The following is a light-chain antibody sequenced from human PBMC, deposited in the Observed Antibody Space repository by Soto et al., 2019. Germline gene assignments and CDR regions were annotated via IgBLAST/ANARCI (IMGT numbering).Light chain of an antibody. CDR3: QQSFSTIF. CDR2: AAS. Sequence: DIQMTQSPSSLSASVGDRVTITCRASQSISTYLNWYQQKPGKAPKLLIYAASSVESGVPSRFTGSGSGTDFTHTISSLQAEDFATYYCQQSFSTIFFGGGTKVDIK. V-gene: IGKV1-39*01. CDR1: QSISTY. J-gene: IGKJ4*01.